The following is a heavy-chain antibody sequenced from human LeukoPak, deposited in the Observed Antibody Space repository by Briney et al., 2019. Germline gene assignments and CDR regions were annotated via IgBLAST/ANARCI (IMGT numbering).Heavy chain of an antibody. Sequence: SETLSLTCTVSGGSISSSSYYWGWIRQPPGKGLEWIGSIYYSGSTYYNPSLKSRVTISVDTSKNQFSLKLSTVTAADTAVYYCARHGKMGCLQSNPFDYWGQGTLVTVSS. CDR3: ARHGKMGCLQSNPFDY. CDR1: GGSISSSSYY. CDR2: IYYSGST. J-gene: IGHJ4*02. D-gene: IGHD5-24*01. V-gene: IGHV4-39*01.